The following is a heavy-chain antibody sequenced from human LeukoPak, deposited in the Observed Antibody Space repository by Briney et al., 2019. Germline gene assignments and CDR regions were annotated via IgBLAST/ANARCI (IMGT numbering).Heavy chain of an antibody. CDR1: GYTFTGYY. V-gene: IGHV1-2*06. CDR2: INPNSGGT. J-gene: IGHJ4*02. D-gene: IGHD6-13*01. Sequence: GASVKVSCKASGYTFTGYYMHWVRQAPGQGLEWMGRINPNSGGTNYAQKFQGRVTMTRDTSISTAYMEPSRLRSDDTAVYYCASLTPAGYSSSWYPESFDYWGQGTLVTVSS. CDR3: ASLTPAGYSSSWYPESFDY.